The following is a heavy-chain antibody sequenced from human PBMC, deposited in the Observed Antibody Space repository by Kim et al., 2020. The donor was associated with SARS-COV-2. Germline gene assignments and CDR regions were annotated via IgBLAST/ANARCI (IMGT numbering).Heavy chain of an antibody. D-gene: IGHD6-13*01. Sequence: GGSLRLSCTASGFTFRDYFMSWVRQAPGKGLEWVGFIRSKAYGGTTEYAASVKGRFAISRDDSKSIAYLQMDSLKIEDTAFYYCNTFFGGSWSLGYWGQGTLVTVSS. CDR3: NTFFGGSWSLGY. J-gene: IGHJ4*02. V-gene: IGHV3-49*04. CDR2: IRSKAYGGTT. CDR1: GFTFRDYF.